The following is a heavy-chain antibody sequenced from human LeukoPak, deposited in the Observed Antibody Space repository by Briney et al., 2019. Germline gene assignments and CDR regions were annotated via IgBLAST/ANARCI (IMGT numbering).Heavy chain of an antibody. CDR3: ARVMIYYDSTGSYWGAFDI. D-gene: IGHD3-22*01. Sequence: SGTLSLTCAVSGGSISSSNWWSWVRQPPGKGLEWIGEIYDSGSTNYNPSLKSRVTISVDKSKNQFSLKLPSVTAADTAVYYCARVMIYYDSTGSYWGAFDIWGQGTMVTVSS. CDR1: GGSISSSNW. V-gene: IGHV4-4*02. J-gene: IGHJ3*02. CDR2: IYDSGST.